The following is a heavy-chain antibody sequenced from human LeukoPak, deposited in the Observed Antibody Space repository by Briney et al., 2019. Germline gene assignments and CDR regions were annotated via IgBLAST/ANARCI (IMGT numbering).Heavy chain of an antibody. D-gene: IGHD5-12*01. J-gene: IGHJ6*02. Sequence: GGSLRLSCAASGFTFSSYWMGWVRQAPGQGLEWVGNIKHEGSEKYYVDSVKGPFTNSRDNAQKPLYLQMSSLRADDTAVYYCARDYGSRGYDIMDVRGQGTTVTVPS. CDR1: GFTFSSYW. V-gene: IGHV3-7*01. CDR2: IKHEGSEK. CDR3: ARDYGSRGYDIMDV.